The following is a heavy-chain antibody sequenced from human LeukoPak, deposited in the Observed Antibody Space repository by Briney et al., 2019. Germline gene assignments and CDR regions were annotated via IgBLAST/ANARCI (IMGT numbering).Heavy chain of an antibody. CDR3: ARGFDRYSNWFDP. Sequence: SETLSLTCAVYGGSFSGYYWSWIRQPPGKGLEWIGEINHSGSTNYNPSLKSRVTISVDTSKNQFSLKLSSVTAADTAVYYCARGFDRYSNWFDPWGQGTLVTVSS. V-gene: IGHV4-34*01. D-gene: IGHD4-11*01. CDR1: GGSFSGYY. J-gene: IGHJ5*02. CDR2: INHSGST.